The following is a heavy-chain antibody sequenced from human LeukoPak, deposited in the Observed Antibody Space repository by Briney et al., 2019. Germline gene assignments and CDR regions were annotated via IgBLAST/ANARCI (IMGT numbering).Heavy chain of an antibody. CDR1: GYTFSSYY. Sequence: ASVKVSCKASGYTFSSYYMHWVRQAPGQGLEWMGIINSSAGSTRYAQKFQGRVTLTRDTSTSTVYMELSSLRSEDTAVYYCARHFDSITTAGNAEYFHHWGQGTLVAVSS. D-gene: IGHD6-13*01. CDR2: INSSAGST. CDR3: ARHFDSITTAGNAEYFHH. J-gene: IGHJ1*01. V-gene: IGHV1-46*01.